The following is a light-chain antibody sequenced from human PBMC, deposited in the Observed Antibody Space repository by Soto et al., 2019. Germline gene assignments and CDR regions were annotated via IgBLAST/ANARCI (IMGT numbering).Light chain of an antibody. J-gene: IGLJ2*01. CDR3: QSWGTAMVI. Sequence: QPVLTQSPSASASLGGSVKLTCTRTSGHSNYAISWHQQQPEKGPRYLMKLNRDGSYRKGDGIPNRSSGSSSGAERSLTISNLHSEDEAYYYCQSWGTAMVIFGGGTKLTVL. CDR1: SGHSNYA. V-gene: IGLV4-69*01. CDR2: LNRDGSY.